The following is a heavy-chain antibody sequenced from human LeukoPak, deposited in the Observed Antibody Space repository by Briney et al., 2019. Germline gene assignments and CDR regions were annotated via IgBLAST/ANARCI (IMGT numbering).Heavy chain of an antibody. CDR1: GFTFDDYA. D-gene: IGHD1-26*01. Sequence: GGSLRLSCAASGFTFDDYAMHWVRQAPGKGLEWVSGISWNSGSIGYADSVKGRFTISRDNAKNSLYLQMNSLRAEDTAVYYCARNSGTNPWGQGTLVTVSS. CDR2: ISWNSGSI. V-gene: IGHV3-9*01. J-gene: IGHJ5*02. CDR3: ARNSGTNP.